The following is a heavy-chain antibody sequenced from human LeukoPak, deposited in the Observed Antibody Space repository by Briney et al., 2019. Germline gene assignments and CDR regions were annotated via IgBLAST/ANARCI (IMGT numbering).Heavy chain of an antibody. CDR2: MYHSGGT. Sequence: SETLSLTCTVSGYSISSGFYWGWIRQPPGKGLEWIGSMYHSGGTYYNPSLKSRVTISVDTSKNQFSLKLSSVTAADTAVYYCARGGDYGSGSYYRYYYYYMDVWGKGTTVTISS. CDR1: GYSISSGFY. J-gene: IGHJ6*03. D-gene: IGHD3-10*01. V-gene: IGHV4-38-2*02. CDR3: ARGGDYGSGSYYRYYYYYMDV.